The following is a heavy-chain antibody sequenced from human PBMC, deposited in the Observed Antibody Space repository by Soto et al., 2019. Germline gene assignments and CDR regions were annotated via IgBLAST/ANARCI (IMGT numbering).Heavy chain of an antibody. CDR3: SRVTKRCQQLARCYYMDV. V-gene: IGHV1-8*01. CDR1: GYIFTSYD. CDR2: MNPNSGNT. J-gene: IGHJ6*03. D-gene: IGHD6-13*01. Sequence: ASVKVSCKASGYIFTSYDIKWVRQATGQGLEWMGWMNPNSGNTGYAQKFQGRVTMTRNTSISTAYMELSSLRFEDTAVYYCSRVTKRCQQLARCYYMDVWGKGTTVTVSS.